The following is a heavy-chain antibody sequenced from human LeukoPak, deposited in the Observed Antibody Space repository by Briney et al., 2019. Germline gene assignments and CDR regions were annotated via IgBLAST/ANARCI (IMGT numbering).Heavy chain of an antibody. D-gene: IGHD3-3*01. J-gene: IGHJ4*02. CDR1: GFTFSNYG. CDR3: ARDERLLSSLK. Sequence: GGSLRLSCAASGFTFSNYGLSWVRQAPGKGLEWVSGITGSGGSTYYADSVKGRFTISRDNSKNTLYLQMNSLRAEDTAIYYCARDERLLSSLKWGQGTLVTVSS. CDR2: ITGSGGST. V-gene: IGHV3-23*01.